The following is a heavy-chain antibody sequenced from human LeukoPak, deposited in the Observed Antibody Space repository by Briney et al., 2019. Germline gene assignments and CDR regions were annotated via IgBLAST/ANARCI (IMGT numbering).Heavy chain of an antibody. CDR1: GVSISSGGYS. CDR2: IYHSGST. D-gene: IGHD3-22*01. Sequence: SQTLSLTCAVSGVSISSGGYSWSWIRQPPGKGLEWIGYIYHSGSTYYNPSLKSRVTISVDRSKNQFSLKLSSVTAADTAVYYCARDDCDSSGYYYVYWGQGTLVTVSS. V-gene: IGHV4-30-2*01. J-gene: IGHJ4*02. CDR3: ARDDCDSSGYYYVY.